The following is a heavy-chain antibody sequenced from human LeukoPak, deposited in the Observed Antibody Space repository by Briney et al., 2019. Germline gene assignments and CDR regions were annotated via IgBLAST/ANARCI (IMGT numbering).Heavy chain of an antibody. D-gene: IGHD2-2*01. CDR1: GFTFSSYW. V-gene: IGHV3-7*01. CDR3: ARETSFRDCSSTSCYYYYYMDV. Sequence: GGPLRLSCAASGFTFSSYWMSWVRQAPGKGLEWVAKINQDGSEKYYVDSVKGRFTISRDNAKNSLYLQMNSLRAEDTAVYFCARETSFRDCSSTSCYYYYYMDVWGKGTTVTVSS. CDR2: INQDGSEK. J-gene: IGHJ6*03.